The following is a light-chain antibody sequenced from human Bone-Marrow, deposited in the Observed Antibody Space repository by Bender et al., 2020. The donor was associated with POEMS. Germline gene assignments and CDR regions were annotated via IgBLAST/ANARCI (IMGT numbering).Light chain of an antibody. CDR3: SAWDDSLSGWV. V-gene: IGLV1-36*01. J-gene: IGLJ3*02. Sequence: QSLLTQPPSVSGAPGQRVTISCSGSSSNIGNHGVNWYQQLPGEAPKLLIYYDDLLTPGVSDRFSASKSGTSASLAISELQSEDEALYYCSAWDDSLSGWVFGGGTKLTVL. CDR2: YDD. CDR1: SSNIGNHG.